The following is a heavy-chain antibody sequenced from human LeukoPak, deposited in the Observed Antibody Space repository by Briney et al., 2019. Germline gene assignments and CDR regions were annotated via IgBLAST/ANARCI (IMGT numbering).Heavy chain of an antibody. CDR2: IIPIFGTA. CDR1: GGTFSSYA. Sequence: SVKVSCKASGGTFSSYAISWVRQAPGQGLEWMGGIIPIFGTANYAQKFQGRVTITADESTSTAYMELSSLRFEDTAVYYCARDDGSGQYYYGMDVWGQGTTVTVSS. CDR3: ARDDGSGQYYYGMDV. V-gene: IGHV1-69*13. D-gene: IGHD3-10*01. J-gene: IGHJ6*02.